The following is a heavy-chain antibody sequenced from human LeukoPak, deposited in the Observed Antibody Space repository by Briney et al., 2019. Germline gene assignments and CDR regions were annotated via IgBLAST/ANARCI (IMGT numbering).Heavy chain of an antibody. CDR3: ARVVQVRGVIPPYYYYGMDV. D-gene: IGHD3-10*01. Sequence: ASVKVSCKASGYTFTSYAMHWVRQAPGQRLEWMGWINAGNGNTKYSQKSQGRVTITRDTSASTAYMELSSLRSEDTAVYYCARVVQVRGVIPPYYYYGMDVWGQGTTVTVSS. CDR1: GYTFTSYA. CDR2: INAGNGNT. J-gene: IGHJ6*02. V-gene: IGHV1-3*01.